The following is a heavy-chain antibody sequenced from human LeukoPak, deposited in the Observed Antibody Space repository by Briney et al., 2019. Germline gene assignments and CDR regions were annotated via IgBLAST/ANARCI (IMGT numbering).Heavy chain of an antibody. CDR1: GGSISSGDYY. CDR3: ARDNGRDGYNRNNDAFDI. Sequence: SETLSLTCTVSGGSISSGDYYWSWIRQPPGKGLEWIGYIYYSGSTYYNPSLKSRVTISVDTSKNQFSLKLSSVTAAGTAVYYCARDNGRDGYNRNNDAFDIWGQGTMVTVSS. CDR2: IYYSGST. J-gene: IGHJ3*02. D-gene: IGHD5-24*01. V-gene: IGHV4-30-4*08.